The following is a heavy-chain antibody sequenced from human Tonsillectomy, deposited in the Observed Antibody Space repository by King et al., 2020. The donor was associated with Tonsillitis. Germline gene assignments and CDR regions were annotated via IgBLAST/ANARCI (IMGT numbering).Heavy chain of an antibody. Sequence: VQLVQSGAEVKKPGASVKVSCQASGYSFTDYSIHWVRQAPGQGLEWMGRINPDSGGADYALGVEGKVTMTRDTAIRSAYLELSSLRSDDTAVYFCARDTGGWRTFDYWGQGTLVTVSS. V-gene: IGHV1-2*06. CDR3: ARDTGGWRTFDY. CDR1: GYSFTDYS. CDR2: INPDSGGA. J-gene: IGHJ4*02. D-gene: IGHD6-19*01.